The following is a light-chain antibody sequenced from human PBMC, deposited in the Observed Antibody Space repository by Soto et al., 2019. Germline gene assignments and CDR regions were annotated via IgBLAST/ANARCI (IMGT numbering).Light chain of an antibody. CDR2: GAS. CDR3: QQYNKWPLT. Sequence: EIVMTQSPATLSVYPGERATFSCRASQSVSSKLAWYQQKPGQAPRLLIYGASTRATDIPARFSGSGSGTDFTLTISSLQSEDFAVYYCQQYNKWPLTFGPGTKVDIK. V-gene: IGKV3-15*01. J-gene: IGKJ3*01. CDR1: QSVSSK.